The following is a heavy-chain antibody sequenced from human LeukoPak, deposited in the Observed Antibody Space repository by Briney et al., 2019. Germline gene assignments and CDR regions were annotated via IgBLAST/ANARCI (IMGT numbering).Heavy chain of an antibody. CDR2: INHIGAT. J-gene: IGHJ3*02. D-gene: IGHD3-10*01. CDR1: GGSFSGFY. V-gene: IGHV4-34*01. Sequence: SETLSLTCAVYGGSFSGFYWTWIRQPPGKGLEWIGEINHIGATNYNPSLRSRVTTSVDTSKNQLSLKLSSVTAADTAVYYCARQVTRGLWAFDIWGHGTMVTVSS. CDR3: ARQVTRGLWAFDI.